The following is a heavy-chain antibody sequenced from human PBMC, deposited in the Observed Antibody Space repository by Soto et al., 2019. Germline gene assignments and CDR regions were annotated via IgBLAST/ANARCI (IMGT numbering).Heavy chain of an antibody. CDR3: ASLKKVRGFYYYGMAV. V-gene: IGHV1-69*12. CDR2: IIPIFGTA. Sequence: QVQLVQSGAEVKKPGSSVKVSCKASGGTFSSYAISWVRQAPGQGLEWMGGIIPIFGTANYAQKFQGRVTIPADESTHTAYMERSSLRSEDTAVYYCASLKKVRGFYYYGMAVWGQGTTVTVSS. CDR1: GGTFSSYA. J-gene: IGHJ6*02. D-gene: IGHD3-10*01.